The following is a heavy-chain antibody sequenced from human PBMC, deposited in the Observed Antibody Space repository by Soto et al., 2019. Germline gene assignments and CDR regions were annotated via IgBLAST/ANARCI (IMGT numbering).Heavy chain of an antibody. CDR2: IYYSGNT. V-gene: IGHV4-59*01. Sequence: SETLSLTCTVSGGSISTYYWSWIRQPPGKGLEWIGYIYYSGNTNYNPSLKSRVTISVDTSKNQFSLKLSSVTAADTAVYYCAKFNWYFDLWGRGTLVTVS. J-gene: IGHJ2*01. CDR3: AKFNWYFDL. CDR1: GGSISTYY.